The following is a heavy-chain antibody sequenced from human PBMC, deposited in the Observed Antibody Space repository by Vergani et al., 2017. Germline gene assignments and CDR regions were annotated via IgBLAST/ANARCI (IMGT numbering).Heavy chain of an antibody. D-gene: IGHD6-6*01. CDR2: ITSSSSYI. CDR1: GFTFSSYS. V-gene: IGHV3-21*01. J-gene: IGHJ4*02. CDR3: ARDLWEYSSSPGPPGY. Sequence: EVQLVESGGGLVKPGGSLRLSCTASGFTFSSYSMHWVRQAPGKGLEWVSSITSSSSYIYYADSVKGRFTISRDNAKNSLYLQMNSLRAEDTAVYYCARDLWEYSSSPGPPGYWGQGTLVTVSS.